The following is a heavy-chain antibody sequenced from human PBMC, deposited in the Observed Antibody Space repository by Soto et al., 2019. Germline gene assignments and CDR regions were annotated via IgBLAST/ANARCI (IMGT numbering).Heavy chain of an antibody. CDR2: IFASSATI. J-gene: IGHJ4*02. V-gene: IGHV3-48*04. D-gene: IGHD6-13*01. CDR3: AHSRITAPGLFDY. CDR1: GFTFSSYS. Sequence: GGSLRLSCVASGFTFSSYSMVWVRQAPGKGLEWVSYIFASSATIYYADSVKGRFTVSRDNAKNSLFLLMNSLRAEDTATYYCAHSRITAPGLFDYWGQGTLVTVSS.